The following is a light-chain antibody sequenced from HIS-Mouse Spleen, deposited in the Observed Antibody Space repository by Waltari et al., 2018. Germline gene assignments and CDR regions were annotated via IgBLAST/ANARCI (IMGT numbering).Light chain of an antibody. V-gene: IGLV1-47*01. CDR3: AAWDDSLSGPV. Sequence: QSVLTQPPSASGTPGQRVTISCSGSSSNIGSNYVYWYQQLPGTAPKLLIYRHIQRPSGVPDRFSVSKSGTSASLAISGLRPEDEADYYCAAWDDSLSGPVFGGGTKLTVL. CDR2: RHI. CDR1: SSNIGSNY. J-gene: IGLJ3*02.